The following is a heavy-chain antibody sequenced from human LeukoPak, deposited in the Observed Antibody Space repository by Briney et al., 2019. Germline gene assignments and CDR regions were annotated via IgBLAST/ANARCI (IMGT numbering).Heavy chain of an antibody. CDR2: ISETGDST. V-gene: IGHV3-23*01. D-gene: IGHD1-26*01. CDR1: GFTFNSCA. CDR3: AKNKGGVNFPSDI. Sequence: GGSLRLSCAASGFTFNSCAMSWVRQAPGKGLEWVSVISETGDSTYYADSVEGRFTISRDNSKNTLHVQMNSLRAEDTAVYYCAKNKGGVNFPSDIWGQGTRVTVSS. J-gene: IGHJ3*02.